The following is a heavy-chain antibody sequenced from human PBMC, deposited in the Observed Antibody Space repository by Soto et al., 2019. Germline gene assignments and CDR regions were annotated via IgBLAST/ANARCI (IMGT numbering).Heavy chain of an antibody. V-gene: IGHV1-18*01. CDR1: GYTFTSYG. CDR2: ISAYNGNT. J-gene: IGHJ5*02. D-gene: IGHD3-9*01. CDR3: ARGPDILTGSNWFDP. Sequence: ASVKVSCKASGYTFTSYGISWVRQAPGQGLEWMGWISAYNGNTNYAQKLQGRVTMTTDTSTSTAYMELRSLRSDDTAVYYCARGPDILTGSNWFDPWGQGTLVTGSS.